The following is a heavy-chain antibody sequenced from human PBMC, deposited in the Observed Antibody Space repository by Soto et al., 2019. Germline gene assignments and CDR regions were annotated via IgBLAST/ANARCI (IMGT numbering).Heavy chain of an antibody. CDR1: GGFISSGGYY. CDR2: IYHSGSI. V-gene: IGHV4-31*03. J-gene: IGHJ6*02. Sequence: QVQLQESGPGLMKPSQTLSLTCTVSGGFISSGGYYWAWIRQHPGKGLEWIGYIYHSGSIYYNPSLKSRVTISVDTSENQFSLRLSSVTAADTAIYYCARERCSTGCPMDVWGQGATVTVSS. CDR3: ARERCSTGCPMDV. D-gene: IGHD2-2*01.